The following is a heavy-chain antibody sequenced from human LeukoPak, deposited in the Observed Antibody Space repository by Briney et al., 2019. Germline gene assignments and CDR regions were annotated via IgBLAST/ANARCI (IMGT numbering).Heavy chain of an antibody. CDR3: ARVSGNYQFDH. J-gene: IGHJ4*02. CDR2: ISYDGSNK. CDR1: GFTFSTYA. V-gene: IGHV3-30*04. Sequence: GGSLRLSCAASGFTFSTYAMHWVRQAPGKGLECVAVISYDGSNKYYADSVKGRFTISRDNSKNTLYLQMNSLRPEDTAVYYCARVSGNYQFDHWGQGTLVTVSS. D-gene: IGHD1-26*01.